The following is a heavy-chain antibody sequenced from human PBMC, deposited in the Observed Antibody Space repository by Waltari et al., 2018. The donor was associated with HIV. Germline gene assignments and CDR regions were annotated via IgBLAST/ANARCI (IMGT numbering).Heavy chain of an antibody. CDR2: IRYDGSNK. Sequence: QVQLVESGGGVVQPGGSLRLSCAASGFPFCSYGMHWVRQAPGKGLEWVAFIRYDGSNKYYADSVKGRFTISRDNSKNTLYLQMNSLRAEDTAVYYCARSVGATDYFDYWGQGTLVTVSS. CDR1: GFPFCSYG. CDR3: ARSVGATDYFDY. J-gene: IGHJ4*02. V-gene: IGHV3-30*02. D-gene: IGHD1-26*01.